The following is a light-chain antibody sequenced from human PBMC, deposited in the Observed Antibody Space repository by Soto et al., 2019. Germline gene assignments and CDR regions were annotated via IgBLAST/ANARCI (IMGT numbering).Light chain of an antibody. J-gene: IGKJ1*01. V-gene: IGKV1-9*01. CDR3: QQLNSYPPWT. CDR2: AAS. CDR1: QGINRY. Sequence: DIQLTQSPSFLSASVGDRVTITCQARQGINRYLAWYQQKPGKAPKLLIYAASTLQSGVPSRFSGSGSGTEFTLTISSLQPEDFATYYCQQLNSYPPWTFGQGTKVEIK.